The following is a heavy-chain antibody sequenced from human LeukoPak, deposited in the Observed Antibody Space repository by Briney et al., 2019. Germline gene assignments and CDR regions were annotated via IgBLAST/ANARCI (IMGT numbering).Heavy chain of an antibody. Sequence: ASVKVSCKASGGTFSSYAISWVRQAPGQGLEWVGGIIPIFGTANYAQKFQGRVTITADESTSTAYMELSSLRSEDTAVYYCASSRGSYFPFDYWGQGTLVTVSS. CDR1: GGTFSSYA. V-gene: IGHV1-69*13. CDR2: IIPIFGTA. CDR3: ASSRGSYFPFDY. D-gene: IGHD1-26*01. J-gene: IGHJ4*02.